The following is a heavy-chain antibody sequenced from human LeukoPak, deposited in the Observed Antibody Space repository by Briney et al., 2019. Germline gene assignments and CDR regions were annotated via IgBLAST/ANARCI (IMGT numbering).Heavy chain of an antibody. Sequence: GGSLRLSCAASGFTFSSYGMSWVRQAPGKGLEWVSAISGSGGSTYYADSVKGRFTISRDNSKNTLYLQMNSLRAEDTAVYYCAKERVPYYYDSSGYYWDAFDIWGQGTMVTVSS. CDR3: AKERVPYYYDSSGYYWDAFDI. D-gene: IGHD3-22*01. CDR1: GFTFSSYG. CDR2: ISGSGGST. V-gene: IGHV3-23*01. J-gene: IGHJ3*02.